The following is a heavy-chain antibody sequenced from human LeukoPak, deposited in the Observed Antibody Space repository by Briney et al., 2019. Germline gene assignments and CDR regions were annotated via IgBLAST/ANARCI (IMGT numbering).Heavy chain of an antibody. CDR3: TRESSSSYYYGLDV. Sequence: GGSLRLSCAASGFTFSSYWMHWVRQAPGKGLVSVSRIGSDGSSTNYADSVKGRFTISRDNAKNTLYLQMNSLRAEDTAVYYCTRESSSSYYYGLDVWGQGTTVTVSS. CDR2: IGSDGSST. CDR1: GFTFSSYW. J-gene: IGHJ6*02. D-gene: IGHD6-6*01. V-gene: IGHV3-74*01.